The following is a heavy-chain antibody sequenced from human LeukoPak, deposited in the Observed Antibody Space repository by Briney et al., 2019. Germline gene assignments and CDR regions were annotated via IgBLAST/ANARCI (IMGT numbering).Heavy chain of an antibody. Sequence: SETLSLTCTVSGGSISSYYWSWIRQPAGRGLEWIGRIYTSGSTNYNPSLKSRVTMSVDTSKNQFSLKLSSVTAADTAVYYCARDRSASYYPDAFDIWGQGTMVTVSS. D-gene: IGHD1-26*01. V-gene: IGHV4-4*07. CDR3: ARDRSASYYPDAFDI. CDR2: IYTSGST. J-gene: IGHJ3*02. CDR1: GGSISSYY.